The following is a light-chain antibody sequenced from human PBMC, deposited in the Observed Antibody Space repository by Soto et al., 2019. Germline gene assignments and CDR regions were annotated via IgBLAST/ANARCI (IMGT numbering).Light chain of an antibody. CDR3: NSYTTLSNRV. CDR1: STDIGAYNY. V-gene: IGLV2-14*01. Sequence: QSALTQPASVSGSPGQWITISCTGTSTDIGAYNYVSWYQQHPGKAPKLLIYEVTNRPSGVSNRFSGSKSGNTASLTISGLQAEDEANYYCNSYTTLSNRVFGTGTKVTVL. CDR2: EVT. J-gene: IGLJ1*01.